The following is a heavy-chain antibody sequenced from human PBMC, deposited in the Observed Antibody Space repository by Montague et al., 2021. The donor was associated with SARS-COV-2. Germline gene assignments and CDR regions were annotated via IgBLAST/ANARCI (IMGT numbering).Heavy chain of an antibody. CDR2: TYYRSKWYY. Sequence: CAISGDSVSSNTAAWNWIRQSPSRGLEWLGRTYYRSKWYYDYAVSVKSRMTISPDTSKSQFSLQLSSVTPEDRAVYYCARGPRYSLSWSFDYWGQGTLVTVSS. CDR3: ARGPRYSLSWSFDY. CDR1: GDSVSSNTAA. J-gene: IGHJ4*02. D-gene: IGHD6-13*01. V-gene: IGHV6-1*01.